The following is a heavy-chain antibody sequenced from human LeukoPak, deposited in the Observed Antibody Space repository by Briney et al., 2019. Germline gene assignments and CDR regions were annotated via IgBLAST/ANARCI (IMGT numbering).Heavy chain of an antibody. CDR2: ISYDGSNK. CDR1: GFTFSSYA. Sequence: GGSLRLSCAASGFTFSSYAMHWVRQAPGKGLEWVAVISYDGSNKYYADSVKGRFTISRDNSKNTLYLQMNSLRSEDTAVYYCARDPEGGYYYYMDVWGKGTTVTVSS. V-gene: IGHV3-30-3*01. D-gene: IGHD1-14*01. J-gene: IGHJ6*03. CDR3: ARDPEGGYYYYMDV.